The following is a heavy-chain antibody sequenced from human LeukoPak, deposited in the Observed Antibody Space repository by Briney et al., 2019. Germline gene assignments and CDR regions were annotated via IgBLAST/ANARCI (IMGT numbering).Heavy chain of an antibody. Sequence: ASVKVSCKASGYTFTVYHMYWVRQAPGQGLEWMGRINPNSGDTDYAQNFQGRVTMTRDTSISTAYMELTNLRSDDTAVYYCARGYCSGGTCYLVENWFDPWGQGTLVTVSS. CDR3: ARGYCSGGTCYLVENWFDP. CDR1: GYTFTVYH. J-gene: IGHJ5*02. CDR2: INPNSGDT. V-gene: IGHV1-2*06. D-gene: IGHD2-15*01.